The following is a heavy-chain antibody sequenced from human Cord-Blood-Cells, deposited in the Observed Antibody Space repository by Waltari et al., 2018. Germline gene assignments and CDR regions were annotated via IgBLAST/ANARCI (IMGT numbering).Heavy chain of an antibody. V-gene: IGHV1-69*09. CDR1: GGPFCSYA. Sequence: QVQLVQSGAEVKKPGSSVKVPCKASGGPFCSYAISWVRQAPGQGLEWMGRIIPILGIANYAQKFQGRVTITADKSTSTAYMELSSLRSEDTAVYYCARGVRAHDAFDIWGQGTMVTVSS. J-gene: IGHJ3*02. CDR3: ARGVRAHDAFDI. CDR2: IIPILGIA.